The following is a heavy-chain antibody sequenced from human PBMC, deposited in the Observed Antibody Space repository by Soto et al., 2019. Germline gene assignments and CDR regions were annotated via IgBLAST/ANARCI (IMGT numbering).Heavy chain of an antibody. CDR1: GGSFSGYY. CDR3: ARGLVRGVILSDFDY. CDR2: INHSGST. D-gene: IGHD3-10*01. Sequence: SETLSLTCAVYGGSFSGYYWSWIRQPPGKGLEWIGEINHSGSTNYNPSLKSRVTISVDTSKNQFSLKLSYVTAADTAVYYCARGLVRGVILSDFDYWGQGTLVTVSS. V-gene: IGHV4-34*01. J-gene: IGHJ4*02.